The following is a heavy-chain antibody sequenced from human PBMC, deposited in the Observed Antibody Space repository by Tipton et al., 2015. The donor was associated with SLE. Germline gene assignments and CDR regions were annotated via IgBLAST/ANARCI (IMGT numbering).Heavy chain of an antibody. CDR2: IYYSGST. CDR1: GGSIRSYY. J-gene: IGHJ5*02. V-gene: IGHV4-59*01. Sequence: LRLSCTVSGGSIRSYYWSWIRQPPGKGLEWIGYIYYSGSTNYNPSLKSRVTISVDTSKNQFSLKLNSVTAADTAVYYCARGVGYEDLWGQGTLVTVSA. D-gene: IGHD5-12*01. CDR3: ARGVGYEDL.